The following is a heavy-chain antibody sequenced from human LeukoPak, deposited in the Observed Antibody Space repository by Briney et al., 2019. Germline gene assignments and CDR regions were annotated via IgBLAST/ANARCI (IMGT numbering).Heavy chain of an antibody. J-gene: IGHJ1*01. Sequence: SVKVSFKASVCTFSSYAISWVRQAPGQGLEWMGGSIPIFGTGNYAHKFQGGVTISTDKSTTTAYMALSRLTSEDTAVYYCARDNYAGATWSAHWGQRTLVTASS. V-gene: IGHV1-69*05. CDR2: SIPIFGTG. CDR3: ARDNYAGATWSAH. CDR1: VCTFSSYA. D-gene: IGHD1-7*01.